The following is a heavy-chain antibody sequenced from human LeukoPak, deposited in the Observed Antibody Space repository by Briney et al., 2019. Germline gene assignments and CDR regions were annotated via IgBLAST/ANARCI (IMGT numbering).Heavy chain of an antibody. D-gene: IGHD2-2*01. CDR3: ASRYSPPDIVVVPAAPQHAFDI. CDR1: GGSISSYY. CDR2: IYTSGST. Sequence: PSETLSLTCTVSGGSISSYYWSWIRQPAGKGLEWIGRIYTSGSTNYNPSLKSRVTMSVDTSKNQFSLKLSSVTAADTAVYYCASRYSPPDIVVVPAAPQHAFDIWGQGTMVTVSS. V-gene: IGHV4-4*07. J-gene: IGHJ3*02.